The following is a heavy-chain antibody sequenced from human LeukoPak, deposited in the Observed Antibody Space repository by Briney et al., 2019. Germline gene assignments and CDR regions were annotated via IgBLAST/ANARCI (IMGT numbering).Heavy chain of an antibody. D-gene: IGHD3-3*02. J-gene: IGHJ6*02. CDR2: VNHSGST. V-gene: IGHV4-34*01. CDR3: ARRPHFIYYYGMDV. Sequence: LETLSLTCAVYGGSFSGHYWSWIRQPPGKRLEWIGEVNHSGSTNYNPSLKSRVTVSVDTSKNQFSLKLSSVTAADTAVYYCARRPHFIYYYGMDVWGQGTTVTVSS. CDR1: GGSFSGHY.